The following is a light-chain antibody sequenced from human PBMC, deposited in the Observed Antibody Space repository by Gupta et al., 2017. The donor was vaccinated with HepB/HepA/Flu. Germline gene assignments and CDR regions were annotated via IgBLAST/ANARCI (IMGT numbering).Light chain of an antibody. CDR3: QHYINYPWT. CDR1: QSISSW. Sequence: DIQMTQSPSTLSASVGDRVTITCRASQSISSWLAWYQQKPGKAPKLLIYKASNLESGVPSRFSGSGSGTEFTLTISSLQPDDFATYYCQHYINYPWTFGQGTKVEIK. J-gene: IGKJ1*01. V-gene: IGKV1-5*03. CDR2: KAS.